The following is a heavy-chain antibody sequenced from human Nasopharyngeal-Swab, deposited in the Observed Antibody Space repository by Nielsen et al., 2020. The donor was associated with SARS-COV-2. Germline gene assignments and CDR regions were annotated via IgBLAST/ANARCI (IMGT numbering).Heavy chain of an antibody. D-gene: IGHD6-6*01. CDR2: IIPILGIA. J-gene: IGHJ5*02. CDR1: GYTFTGYY. Sequence: SVKVSCKASGYTFTGYYMHWVRQAPGQGLEWMGRIIPILGIANYAQKFQGRVTITADKSTSTAYMELSSLRSEDTAVYYCARAEYSSSSNWFDPWGQGTLVTVSS. V-gene: IGHV1-69*04. CDR3: ARAEYSSSSNWFDP.